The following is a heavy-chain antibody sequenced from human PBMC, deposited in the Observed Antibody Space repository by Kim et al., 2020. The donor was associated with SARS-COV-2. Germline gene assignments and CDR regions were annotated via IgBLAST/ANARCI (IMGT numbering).Heavy chain of an antibody. J-gene: IGHJ5*02. CDR1: GFTFSSYG. V-gene: IGHV3-30*18. D-gene: IGHD3-10*01. Sequence: GGSLRLSCAASGFTFSSYGMHWVRQAPGKGLEWVAVISYDGSNKYYADSVKGRFTISRDNSKNTLYLQMNSLRAEDTAVYYCAKSIFELLWFGEFDPWGQGTLVTVSS. CDR2: ISYDGSNK. CDR3: AKSIFELLWFGEFDP.